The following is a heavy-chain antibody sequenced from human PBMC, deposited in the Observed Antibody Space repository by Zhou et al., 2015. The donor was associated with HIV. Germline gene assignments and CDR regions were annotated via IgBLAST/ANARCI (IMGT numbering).Heavy chain of an antibody. CDR3: ARDNDP. Sequence: LVQSGTEVREPGSSVKVSCKASGGTFSGSDLSWVRQAPGQGLEWMGVINPDGAVTSYAPKFQGRLTMTSDTSTNTVFMTLNNLTSEDTALYFCARDNDPWGQGTQVTVSS. J-gene: IGHJ5*02. CDR1: GGTFSGSD. CDR2: INPDGAVT. V-gene: IGHV1-46*01.